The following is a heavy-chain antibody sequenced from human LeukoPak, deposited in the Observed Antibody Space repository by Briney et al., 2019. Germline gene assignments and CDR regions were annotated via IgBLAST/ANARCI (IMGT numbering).Heavy chain of an antibody. J-gene: IGHJ3*02. Sequence: PSETLSLTCTVSGVSISSSSYYWGWIRRPPGKGLEWIGSIYYSGSTYYNPSLNSRVTISVDTSKNQFSLKLSSVTAADTAVYYCARGRRAARQPDAFDIWGQGTMVTVSS. CDR2: IYYSGST. V-gene: IGHV4-39*01. CDR3: ARGRRAARQPDAFDI. CDR1: GVSISSSSYY. D-gene: IGHD2-2*01.